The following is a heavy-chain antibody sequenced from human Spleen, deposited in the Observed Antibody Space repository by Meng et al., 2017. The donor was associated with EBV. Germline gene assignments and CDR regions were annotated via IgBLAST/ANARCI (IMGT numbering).Heavy chain of an antibody. J-gene: IGHJ4*02. CDR2: IHYSGST. CDR3: ARASSGDSDGFDY. D-gene: IGHD5-18*01. CDR1: GGSISSGDYY. Sequence: GQLQESGPGLVKASQTLTLTCAVSGGSISSGDYYWSWIRQPPGKGLEWIGYIHYSGSTHYNSSLRSRITMSLDTSKNKLSLKLSSVTAADTAVYYCARASSGDSDGFDYWGQGTLVTVSS. V-gene: IGHV4-30-4*01.